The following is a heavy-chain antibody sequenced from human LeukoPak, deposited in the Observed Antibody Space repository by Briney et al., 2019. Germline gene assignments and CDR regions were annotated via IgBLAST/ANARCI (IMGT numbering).Heavy chain of an antibody. CDR1: GFTFSSYA. D-gene: IGHD1-26*01. CDR3: TKVWAEWELLGAFDI. CDR2: ISGSGGST. Sequence: GGSLRLSCAASGFTFSSYAMSWVRQAPGKGLEWVSAISGSGGSTYYADSVKGRFTISRDNSKNTLYLQMNSLRAEDTAVYYCTKVWAEWELLGAFDIWGQGTMVTVSS. V-gene: IGHV3-23*01. J-gene: IGHJ3*02.